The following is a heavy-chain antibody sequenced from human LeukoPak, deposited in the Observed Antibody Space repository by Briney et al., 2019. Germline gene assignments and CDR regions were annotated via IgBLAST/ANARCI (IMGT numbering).Heavy chain of an antibody. CDR2: ISYDGSNK. CDR1: GFTFSSYG. Sequence: GGSLRLSCAASGFTFSSYGMHWVRQAPGKGLEWVAVISYDGSNKYYADSVKGRFTISRDNSKNTLYLQMNSLRAEDTAVYYCAKDDILTGRNWFDPWGQGTLVTVSS. D-gene: IGHD3-9*01. J-gene: IGHJ5*02. V-gene: IGHV3-30*18. CDR3: AKDDILTGRNWFDP.